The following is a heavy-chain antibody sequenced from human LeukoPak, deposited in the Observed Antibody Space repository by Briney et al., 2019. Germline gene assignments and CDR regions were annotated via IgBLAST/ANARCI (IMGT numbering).Heavy chain of an antibody. Sequence: GGSLRLSCAASGFTFSSYATSWVRQAPGKGLEWVSTISGSGDDTYYADSVKGRFTISRDNSKNTLYLQMNSLRAGDTAVYYCAKILGGTWLSDYWGQGNLVIVSS. V-gene: IGHV3-23*01. CDR1: GFTFSSYA. CDR2: ISGSGDDT. CDR3: AKILGGTWLSDY. J-gene: IGHJ4*02. D-gene: IGHD1-26*01.